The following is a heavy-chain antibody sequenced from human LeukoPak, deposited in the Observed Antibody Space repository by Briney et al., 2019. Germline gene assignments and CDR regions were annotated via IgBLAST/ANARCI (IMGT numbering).Heavy chain of an antibody. Sequence: ASVKVSCKAFGYTFTSYYMHWERQAPGQGLEWMGIINPSGGSTSYAQKFQGRVTMTRDTSTSTVYMELSSLRSEDTAVYYCAREWAAWFDPWGQGTLVTVSS. V-gene: IGHV1-46*01. CDR2: INPSGGST. J-gene: IGHJ5*02. D-gene: IGHD1-26*01. CDR1: GYTFTSYY. CDR3: AREWAAWFDP.